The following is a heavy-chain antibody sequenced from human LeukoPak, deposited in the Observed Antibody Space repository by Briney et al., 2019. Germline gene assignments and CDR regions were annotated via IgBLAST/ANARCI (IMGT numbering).Heavy chain of an antibody. CDR1: GGSISSYY. J-gene: IGHJ3*02. CDR3: ARLDGVAGMDAFDI. CDR2: IYYSGST. V-gene: IGHV4-59*08. Sequence: SETLSLTCTVSGGSISSYYWSWIRQPLGKGLEWIGYIYYSGSTNYNPSLKSRVTISVDTSKNQFSLKLSSVTAADTAVYYCARLDGVAGMDAFDIWGQGTMVTVSS. D-gene: IGHD6-19*01.